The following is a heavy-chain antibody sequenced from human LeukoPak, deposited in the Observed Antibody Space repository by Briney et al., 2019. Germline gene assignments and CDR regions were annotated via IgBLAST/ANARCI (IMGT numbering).Heavy chain of an antibody. V-gene: IGHV4-59*01. Sequence: PSETLSLTCTVSVDSISSYYWSWIRQPPGKGLEWIGYSYHTGSTNYNPSLKSRATISVDKSKNQFSLKLSSVTAGDTAVYYCAAGYSSTWYYFDYWGQGTLVTVSS. D-gene: IGHD6-13*01. CDR2: SYHTGST. CDR1: VDSISSYY. CDR3: AAGYSSTWYYFDY. J-gene: IGHJ4*02.